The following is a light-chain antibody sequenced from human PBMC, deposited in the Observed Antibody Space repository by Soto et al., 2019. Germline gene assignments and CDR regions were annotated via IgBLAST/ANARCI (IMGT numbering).Light chain of an antibody. CDR3: SSYTTSGTPV. J-gene: IGLJ3*02. Sequence: QSALTQPASVSGSPGQTITISCTGTSSDVGGYNYLSWYQQHPGKAPKVMIYEVSNRPSGVSNRFSGSKSGNTASLTISGLQAEDEDDYFCSSYTTSGTPVFGGVTELTVL. V-gene: IGLV2-14*01. CDR2: EVS. CDR1: SSDVGGYNY.